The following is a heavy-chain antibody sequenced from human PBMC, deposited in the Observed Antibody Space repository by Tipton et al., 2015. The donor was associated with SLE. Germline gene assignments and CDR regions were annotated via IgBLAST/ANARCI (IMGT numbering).Heavy chain of an antibody. D-gene: IGHD2/OR15-2a*01. V-gene: IGHV4-61*02. Sequence: TLSLTCAVSGGSMSSVSGYWSWIRQPAGKGLEWIGRIHTSGSTYYNPSLNSRVTMSVDMSKNQFSLKLSSVTAADTAVYYCARQYESLTPFDYWGQGTLVTVSS. J-gene: IGHJ4*02. CDR3: ARQYESLTPFDY. CDR2: IHTSGST. CDR1: GGSMSSVSGY.